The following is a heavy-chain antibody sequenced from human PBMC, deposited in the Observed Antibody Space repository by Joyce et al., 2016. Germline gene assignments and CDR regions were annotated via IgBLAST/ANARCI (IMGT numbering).Heavy chain of an antibody. J-gene: IGHJ4*02. D-gene: IGHD2-21*01. Sequence: LVESGGGVVQPGMSLRLSCRASGFTFETYIFHWVRQSPGKGPGWLAVLSSAGDNRYYTESVKGRFTISRDNSHDMVYLEMNNLRPDDTAVYYCVRSRRLVRTPFDSWGQGTPVAVSS. CDR3: VRSRRLVRTPFDS. CDR1: GFTFETYI. CDR2: LSSAGDNR. V-gene: IGHV3-30-3*01.